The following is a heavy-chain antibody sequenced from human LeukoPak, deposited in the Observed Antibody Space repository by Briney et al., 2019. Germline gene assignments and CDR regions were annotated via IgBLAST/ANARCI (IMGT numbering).Heavy chain of an antibody. V-gene: IGHV3-7*01. CDR2: IKQDGSEK. CDR1: GFTFSSYW. D-gene: IGHD3-3*01. CDR3: ARDQGFSYYFYYMDV. Sequence: GGSLRLSCAASGFTFSSYWMSWVRQAPGKGLEWVANIKQDGSEKYYVDSVKGRFTISRDNAKNSLYLQMNSLRAEDTAVYYCARDQGFSYYFYYMDVWGKGTAVTVSS. J-gene: IGHJ6*03.